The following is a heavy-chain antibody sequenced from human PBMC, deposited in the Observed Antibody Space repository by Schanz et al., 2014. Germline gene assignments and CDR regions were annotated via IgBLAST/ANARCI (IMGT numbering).Heavy chain of an antibody. CDR2: IYHSGNT. Sequence: QVQLQESGPGLVKPSGTLSLTCAVSGASISSSNWWSWVRQPPGKGLEWIGEIYHSGNTNYNASLKSRVTISVDKSKNQFSLKVRSVTAADTAVYYCAREQIMAAAGLVDYWGQGTLVTVSS. CDR3: AREQIMAAAGLVDY. CDR1: GASISSSNW. V-gene: IGHV4-4*02. J-gene: IGHJ4*02. D-gene: IGHD6-13*01.